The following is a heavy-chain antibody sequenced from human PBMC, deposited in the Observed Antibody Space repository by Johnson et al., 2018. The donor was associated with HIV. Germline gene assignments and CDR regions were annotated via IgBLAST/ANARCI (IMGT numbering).Heavy chain of an antibody. CDR1: GFTFDDYA. V-gene: IGHV3-9*01. CDR3: ARESTPGGGQLVLDDAFDI. Sequence: VQLVESGGGLVQPGRSLRLSCAASGFTFDDYAMHWVRQAPGKGLEWVSGISWNSGSIGYADSVKGRFTISRDNAKKSLYLQMNSLRAEDTAVYYCARESTPGGGQLVLDDAFDIWGQGTMVTVSS. J-gene: IGHJ3*02. CDR2: ISWNSGSI. D-gene: IGHD6-6*01.